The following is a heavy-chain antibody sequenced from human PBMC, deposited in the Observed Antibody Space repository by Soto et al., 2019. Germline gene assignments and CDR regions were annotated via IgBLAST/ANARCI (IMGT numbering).Heavy chain of an antibody. J-gene: IGHJ4*02. V-gene: IGHV4-31*02. CDR2: IYYSGST. CDR1: GGSISSGGYY. Sequence: LCGGSISSGGYYWSWIRQHPGKGLEWIGYIYYSGSTYYNPSLKSRVTISVDXXXXXXXXXXXXVTAADTAVYYXAXVFRDXXXXXXXXFDYWGQGTLVTVSS. CDR3: AXVFRDXXXXXXXXFDY.